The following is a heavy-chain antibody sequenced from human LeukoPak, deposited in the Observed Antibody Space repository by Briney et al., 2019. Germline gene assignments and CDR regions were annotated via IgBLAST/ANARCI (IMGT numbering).Heavy chain of an antibody. Sequence: SETLSLTCSVSGDSMSGYYWSWIRQSPGKTLEWIGYVLHSGSVNYSPSFKSRLTISVDTSSKQFSLTLKSVTTTDTAIYYCARRASSGTFFDFWGQGALVTVSS. CDR1: GDSMSGYY. D-gene: IGHD1-1*01. CDR2: VLHSGSV. CDR3: ARRASSGTFFDF. V-gene: IGHV4-59*08. J-gene: IGHJ4*02.